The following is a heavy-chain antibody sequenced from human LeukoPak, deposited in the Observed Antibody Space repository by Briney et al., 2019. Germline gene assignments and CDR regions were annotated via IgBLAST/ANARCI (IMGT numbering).Heavy chain of an antibody. V-gene: IGHV3-21*01. CDR3: VRHIYP. CDR1: GFNLNSYT. J-gene: IGHJ5*02. D-gene: IGHD2-21*01. Sequence: PGGSLRLSCAGSGFNLNSYTMNWVRQAPAKGLEWVASFTNPTGSTHYADSVNGRLTIPSDNARNSLFLQMDRLGDEDTAVYYRVRHIYPWGQGAQVTVSS. CDR2: FTNPTGST.